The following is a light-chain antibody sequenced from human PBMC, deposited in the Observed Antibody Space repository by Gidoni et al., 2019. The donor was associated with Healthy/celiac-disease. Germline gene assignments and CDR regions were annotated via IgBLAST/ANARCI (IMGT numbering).Light chain of an antibody. CDR3: MQARQTLAYT. V-gene: IGKV2-28*01. CDR2: LGS. Sequence: PGQSPQLLIYLGSNRASGGPDRFSGSGSGTDFTLKISRVEAEDVGVYYCMQARQTLAYTFGQGTKLEIK. J-gene: IGKJ2*01.